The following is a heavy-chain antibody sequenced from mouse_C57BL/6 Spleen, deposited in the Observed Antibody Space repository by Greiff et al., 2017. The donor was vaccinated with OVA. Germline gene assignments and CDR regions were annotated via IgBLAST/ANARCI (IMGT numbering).Heavy chain of an antibody. Sequence: VQLQESGPELVKPGASVKISCKASGYAFSRAWMNWVKQRPGKGLEWIGRIYPGDGDTNYNGKFKGKATLTADKSSSTAYMQLSSLTSEDSAVYFCATAPGAMDYWGQGTSVTVSS. CDR3: ATAPGAMDY. V-gene: IGHV1-82*01. CDR1: GYAFSRAW. J-gene: IGHJ4*01. CDR2: IYPGDGDT.